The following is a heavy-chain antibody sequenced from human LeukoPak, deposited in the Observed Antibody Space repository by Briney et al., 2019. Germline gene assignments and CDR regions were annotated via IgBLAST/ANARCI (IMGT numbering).Heavy chain of an antibody. CDR2: IYYSGST. CDR1: GGSISSSSYC. D-gene: IGHD6-19*01. V-gene: IGHV4-39*01. CDR3: ARHERSVAVAGSFDF. J-gene: IGHJ4*02. Sequence: PSETLSLTCTVSGGSISSSSYCWGWIRHPPGKGREWIGSIYYSGSTYYNPSLQARVTITVHTSQNPLTLKPSSLTVADTAVYYCARHERSVAVAGSFDFWGQGTLVTVSS.